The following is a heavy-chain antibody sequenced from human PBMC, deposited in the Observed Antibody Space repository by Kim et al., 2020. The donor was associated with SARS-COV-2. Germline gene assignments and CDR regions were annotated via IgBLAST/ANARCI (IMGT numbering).Heavy chain of an antibody. Sequence: SVKVSCKASGGTFSSYAISWVRQAPGQGLEWMGGIIPIFGTANYAQKFQGRVTITADESTSTAYMELSSLRSEDTAVYYCAKGNRVVVITTPERGYYGMDVWGQGTTVTVSS. CDR3: AKGNRVVVITTPERGYYGMDV. CDR1: GGTFSSYA. V-gene: IGHV1-69*13. J-gene: IGHJ6*02. D-gene: IGHD3-22*01. CDR2: IIPIFGTA.